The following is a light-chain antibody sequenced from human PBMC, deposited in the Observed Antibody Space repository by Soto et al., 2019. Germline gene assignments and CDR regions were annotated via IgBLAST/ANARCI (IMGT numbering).Light chain of an antibody. CDR2: TAS. Sequence: DIQMTQSPSSLSASVGDRVTITCRASQAIDNYLAWYQQKPGKVPKLLIYTASTLQSGVPFRFSGSGSGTDFTLTISSLQPEDGATYYCQKYNSAPWTFGQGTKVEIK. V-gene: IGKV1-27*01. CDR1: QAIDNY. J-gene: IGKJ1*01. CDR3: QKYNSAPWT.